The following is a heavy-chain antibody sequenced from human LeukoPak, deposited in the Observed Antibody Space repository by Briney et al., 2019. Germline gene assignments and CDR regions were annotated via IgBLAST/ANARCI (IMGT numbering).Heavy chain of an antibody. D-gene: IGHD3-22*01. Sequence: IGCINTNSGGTNYSQKFPARVTMTRDTSISTAYMELSRLRSDDTAVYYCAREYYDSSGLDYWGQGTLVTVSS. CDR3: AREYYDSSGLDY. CDR2: INTNSGGT. J-gene: IGHJ4*02. V-gene: IGHV1-2*02.